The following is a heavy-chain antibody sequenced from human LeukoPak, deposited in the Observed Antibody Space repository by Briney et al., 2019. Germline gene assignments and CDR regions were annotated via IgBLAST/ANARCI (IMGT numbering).Heavy chain of an antibody. CDR3: AKTVRGVIVGLDY. V-gene: IGHV3-23*01. D-gene: IGHD3-10*01. J-gene: IGHJ4*02. CDR2: ITGSGGGT. Sequence: GGSLRLSCAASGFTFSNYAMNWVRQAPGKGLEWVSGITGSGGGTFYADSVKGRFTISRDNSRNTLFLQMNSLRAEDTAVYYCAKTVRGVIVGLDYCGQRTFVSASS. CDR1: GFTFSNYA.